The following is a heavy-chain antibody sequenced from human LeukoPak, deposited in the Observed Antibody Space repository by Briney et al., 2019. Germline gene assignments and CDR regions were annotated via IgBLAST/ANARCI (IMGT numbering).Heavy chain of an antibody. CDR1: GYTFTGYY. J-gene: IGHJ4*02. CDR3: ARDLRFTCSSTSCYAEFFDY. CDR2: INPNSGGT. V-gene: IGHV1-2*02. D-gene: IGHD2-2*01. Sequence: GASVKVSCEASGYTFTGYYMHWVRQAPGQGLEWMGWINPNSGGTNYAQKFQGRVTMTRDTSISTAYMELSRLRSDDTAVYYCARDLRFTCSSTSCYAEFFDYWGQGTLVTVSS.